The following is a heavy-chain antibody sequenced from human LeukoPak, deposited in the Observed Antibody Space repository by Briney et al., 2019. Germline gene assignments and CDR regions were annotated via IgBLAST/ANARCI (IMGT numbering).Heavy chain of an antibody. CDR2: INTDGTTT. J-gene: IGHJ3*02. CDR3: VRGGLEPFDI. CDR1: GFSFSDYW. V-gene: IGHV3-74*01. Sequence: GGSLRLSCAPSGFSFSDYWLHWVRQAPGKGLAWVSRINTDGTTTNHADSVTGRFTISRDNAKNMLYLQMNSLRAEDTAVYYCVRGGLEPFDIWGQGTMVTVSS. D-gene: IGHD1-1*01.